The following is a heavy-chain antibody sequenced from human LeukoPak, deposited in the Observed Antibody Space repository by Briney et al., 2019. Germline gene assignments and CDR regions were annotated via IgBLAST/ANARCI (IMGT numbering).Heavy chain of an antibody. D-gene: IGHD5-24*01. CDR1: GFTFSSYA. V-gene: IGHV3-23*01. J-gene: IGHJ4*02. CDR3: AKGGGYNDFDY. Sequence: GASLRLSCAASGFTFSSYAMSWVRQAPGKGLEWVAAISGSGGSTYSADSVKGRFTISSDNSKNTLYLQMNSLKAEDTAVYYCAKGGGYNDFDYWGQGTLVTVSS. CDR2: ISGSGGST.